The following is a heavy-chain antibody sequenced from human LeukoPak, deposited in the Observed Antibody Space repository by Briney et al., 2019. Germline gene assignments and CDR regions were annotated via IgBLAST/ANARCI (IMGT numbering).Heavy chain of an antibody. Sequence: GGSLRLSCAASGFTFSSYAMSWVRQAPGKGREWVSAISGSGGSTYYADSVKGRFTISRDNSKNTLYLQMNSLRAEDTAVYYCAKFGDGYNYFDYWGQGTLVTVSS. CDR1: GFTFSSYA. J-gene: IGHJ4*02. CDR2: ISGSGGST. V-gene: IGHV3-23*01. CDR3: AKFGDGYNYFDY. D-gene: IGHD5-12*01.